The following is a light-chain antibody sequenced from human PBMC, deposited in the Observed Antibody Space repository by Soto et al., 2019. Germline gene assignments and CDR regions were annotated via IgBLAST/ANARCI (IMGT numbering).Light chain of an antibody. CDR1: QSISHY. J-gene: IGKJ5*01. CDR2: DAS. CDR3: QQRSNWPPIT. Sequence: EIVLTQSPATLSLPPGERATLSCRASQSISHYLTWYQQKPGQAPRLLIYDASNRATGIPARFSGSGSGTDFTLTISSLEPEDFAVYYCQQRSNWPPITFGQGTRLEIK. V-gene: IGKV3-11*01.